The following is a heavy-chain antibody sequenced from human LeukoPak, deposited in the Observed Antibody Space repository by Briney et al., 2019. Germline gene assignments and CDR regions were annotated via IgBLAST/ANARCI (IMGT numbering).Heavy chain of an antibody. D-gene: IGHD3-16*01. CDR2: ISYDGGEI. Sequence: GGSLRLSCEVSGFTFSSYWMSWVRQAPGKGLEWVAIISYDGGEICYVDSVKGRFTLSRDNAKSSVYLQMNSLRAEDAAVYYCARDKPRGSYDGSIFDSWGQGTLVTVSS. CDR1: GFTFSSYW. J-gene: IGHJ4*02. CDR3: ARDKPRGSYDGSIFDS. V-gene: IGHV3-7*01.